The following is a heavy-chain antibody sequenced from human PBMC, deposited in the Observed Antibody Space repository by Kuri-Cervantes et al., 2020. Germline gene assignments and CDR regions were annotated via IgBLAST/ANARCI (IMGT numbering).Heavy chain of an antibody. D-gene: IGHD2-2*01. J-gene: IGHJ4*02. Sequence: GGSLRLSCAASGFTFSSYGIHWVRQAPGKGLEWVAFIRYDGSTKYYADSVRGRFTISRDNSKNMVFLQMNSLRAEDTSVYYCAKGVCSGTTCYDLDYWGQGTLVTVSS. V-gene: IGHV3-30*02. CDR2: IRYDGSTK. CDR1: GFTFSSYG. CDR3: AKGVCSGTTCYDLDY.